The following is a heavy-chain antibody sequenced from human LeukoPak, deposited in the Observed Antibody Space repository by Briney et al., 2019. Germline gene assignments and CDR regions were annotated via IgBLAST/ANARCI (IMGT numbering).Heavy chain of an antibody. J-gene: IGHJ6*02. CDR2: ISFDGSNK. CDR1: GFPFSNHA. V-gene: IGHV3-30*16. D-gene: IGHD3-3*01. Sequence: GSLRLSFAAPGFPFSNHAMQWVRQGPGKGLEWVAVISFDGSNKYYADSVKGRFTISRDNSKNTLYLQMNSLRAGDTAVYYCASLTIITKKPFYYYYGMDVWGQGTTVTVSS. CDR3: ASLTIITKKPFYYYYGMDV.